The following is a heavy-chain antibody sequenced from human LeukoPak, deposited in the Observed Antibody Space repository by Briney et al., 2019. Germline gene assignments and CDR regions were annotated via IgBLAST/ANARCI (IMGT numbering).Heavy chain of an antibody. J-gene: IGHJ6*02. CDR3: ARTLGVPRYYYYYGMDV. Sequence: SETLSLTCTVSGGSISSSDYYWGWIRQPPGKGLEWIGNIYYSGSTYYNPSLKSRVTISVHTPKDQFSLKLSSVTAADTAVYYCARTLGVPRYYYYYGMDVWGQGTTVTVSS. CDR1: GGSISSSDYY. D-gene: IGHD3-16*01. V-gene: IGHV4-39*01. CDR2: IYYSGST.